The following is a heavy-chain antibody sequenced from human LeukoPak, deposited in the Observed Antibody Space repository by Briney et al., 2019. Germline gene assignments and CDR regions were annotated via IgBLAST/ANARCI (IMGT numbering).Heavy chain of an antibody. D-gene: IGHD6-25*01. CDR1: GFTFSSYP. CDR3: ARDSGGSYYYYYMDV. V-gene: IGHV3-30*01. Sequence: DPGRSPRLSCAASGFTFSSYPMHWVRQAPGKGLEWVTVVSYDGSNKYYADSVKGRFTISGDNSKNTLYLQMNSLRAEDTAVYYCARDSGGSYYYYYMDVWGKGTTVTVSS. J-gene: IGHJ6*03. CDR2: VSYDGSNK.